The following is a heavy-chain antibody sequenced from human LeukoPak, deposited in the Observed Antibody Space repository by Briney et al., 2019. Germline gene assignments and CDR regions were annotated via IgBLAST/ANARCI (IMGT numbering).Heavy chain of an antibody. CDR3: ASASYGSGQYLMDV. J-gene: IGHJ6*02. D-gene: IGHD3-10*01. CDR1: GYTFTSYY. Sequence: ASVKVSCKASGYTFTSYYTHWVRQAPGQGLEWMGIINPSGGSTSYAQKFQGRVTITADKSTSTAYMELSSLRSEDTAVYYCASASYGSGQYLMDVWGQGTTVTVSS. V-gene: IGHV1-46*01. CDR2: INPSGGST.